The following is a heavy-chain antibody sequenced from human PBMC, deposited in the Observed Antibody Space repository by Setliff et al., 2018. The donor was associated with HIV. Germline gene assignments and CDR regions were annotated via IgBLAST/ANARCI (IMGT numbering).Heavy chain of an antibody. CDR1: NVSFNSYY. CDR2: IYSSGST. V-gene: IGHV4-4*07. CDR3: ARGPYCSGDGCFRYYQH. J-gene: IGHJ1*01. D-gene: IGHD2-15*01. Sequence: PSETLSLTCTVSNVSFNSYYWSWIRHPAGRALEWIGCIYSSGSTNYNPSLKSRVKMSLDTSKNQFSLKLSSVTAADTAVYFCARGPYCSGDGCFRYYQHWGRGTLVTVSS.